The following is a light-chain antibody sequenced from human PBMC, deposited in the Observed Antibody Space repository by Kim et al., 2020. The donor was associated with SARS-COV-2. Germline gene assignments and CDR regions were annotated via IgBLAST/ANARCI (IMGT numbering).Light chain of an antibody. CDR3: NSRDSNDNVV. CDR2: GKN. Sequence: SSELTQDPAVSVALGQTVRITCQGDSLRSYYATWYQQKPGQAPILVNYGKNNRPSGIPDRFSGSTSGNTASLTITGTQAGDEADYYCNSRDSNDNVVFGGGTKVTVL. CDR1: SLRSYY. J-gene: IGLJ2*01. V-gene: IGLV3-19*01.